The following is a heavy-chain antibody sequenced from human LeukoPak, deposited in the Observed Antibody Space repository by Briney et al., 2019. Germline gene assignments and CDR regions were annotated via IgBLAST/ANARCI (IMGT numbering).Heavy chain of an antibody. D-gene: IGHD3-10*02. CDR1: GFTFKSYH. J-gene: IGHJ6*04. CDR2: IRDDGSDK. CDR3: AELGITMIGGV. V-gene: IGHV3-30*02. Sequence: RAGGSLRLSCVASGFTFKSYHMHWVRQAPGKGLEWVGFIRDDGSDKYLGDSVRGRFTISRDDSKNILYLQMNSLRAEDTAVYYCAELGITMIGGVWGKGTTVTISS.